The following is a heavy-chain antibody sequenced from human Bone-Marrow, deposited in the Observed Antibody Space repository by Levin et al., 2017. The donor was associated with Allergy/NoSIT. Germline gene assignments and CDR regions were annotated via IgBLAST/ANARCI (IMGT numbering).Heavy chain of an antibody. V-gene: IGHV4-61*09. J-gene: IGHJ6*03. CDR3: ARVPQYYYYYMDV. D-gene: IGHD2/OR15-2a*01. CDR2: IYTSGNT. CDR1: GVSITSGNYY. Sequence: SCTVSGVSITSGNYYWSWIRQPAGKGLEWIGHIYTSGNTNYNPSLKSRVTISVDTSKNQFSLKLRSVTAADTAVYYCARVPQYYYYYMDVWGKGTTVTVSS.